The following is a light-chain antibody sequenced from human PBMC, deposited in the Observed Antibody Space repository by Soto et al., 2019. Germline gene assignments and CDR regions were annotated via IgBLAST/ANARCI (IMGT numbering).Light chain of an antibody. CDR3: QQYYSVPHT. Sequence: DIVMTQSPDSLAMSLGERATINCKSSQSVLYSSNNKYYLAWYQQKPGQPPNLLIYWASTRESGVPDRFRGSGSGTDFTLTISSLQAEDVAVYYCQQYYSVPHTFGQGTKLEIK. V-gene: IGKV4-1*01. CDR2: WAS. J-gene: IGKJ2*01. CDR1: QSVLYSSNNKYY.